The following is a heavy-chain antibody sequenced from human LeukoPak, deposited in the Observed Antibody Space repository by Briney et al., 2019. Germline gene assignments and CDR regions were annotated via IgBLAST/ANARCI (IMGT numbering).Heavy chain of an antibody. CDR3: ARDPHYDSSGYGDY. V-gene: IGHV1-2*02. CDR1: GYTFTGYY. Sequence: ASVKVSCKASGYTFTGYYMHWVRQAPGQGLEWMGWINPNSGGTNYAQKFQGRVTMTRDTSISTVYMEPSRLRSDDTAVYYCARDPHYDSSGYGDYWGQGTLVTVSS. CDR2: INPNSGGT. J-gene: IGHJ4*02. D-gene: IGHD3-22*01.